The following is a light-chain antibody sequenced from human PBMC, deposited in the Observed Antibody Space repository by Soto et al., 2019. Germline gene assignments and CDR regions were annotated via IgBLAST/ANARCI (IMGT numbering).Light chain of an antibody. CDR1: QSVSSS. Sequence: EIVMTQSPATLSVSPGERATLSCRASQSVSSSLAWYQQKPGQAPRLLIYDASTWATDIPARFSGSGSGTEFTLTVSSLQSEDFAVYHCQQYSNWPLTFGGGTKVEIK. V-gene: IGKV3-15*01. CDR3: QQYSNWPLT. CDR2: DAS. J-gene: IGKJ4*01.